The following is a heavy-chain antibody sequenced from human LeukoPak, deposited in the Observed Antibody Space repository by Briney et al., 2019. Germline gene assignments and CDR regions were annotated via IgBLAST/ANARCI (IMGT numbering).Heavy chain of an antibody. D-gene: IGHD3-10*01. Sequence: GGSLRLSCAASGFTFEDYGMSWVRQVPGKGLEWVAVISYDGSNKYYADSVKGRFTISRDNSKNTLYLQMNSLRAEDTAVYYCAKGLWFGEPHPLDYWGQGTLVTVSS. J-gene: IGHJ4*02. V-gene: IGHV3-30*18. CDR2: ISYDGSNK. CDR3: AKGLWFGEPHPLDY. CDR1: GFTFEDYG.